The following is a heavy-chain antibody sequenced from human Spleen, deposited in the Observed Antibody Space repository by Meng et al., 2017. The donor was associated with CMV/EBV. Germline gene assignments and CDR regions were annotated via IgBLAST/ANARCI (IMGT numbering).Heavy chain of an antibody. CDR2: INPNSGNT. CDR3: ARGVERDYGYQALPSDY. J-gene: IGHJ4*02. Sequence: QATGQRLEWMGWINPNSGNTGYAQKFQGRVTITRNTSISTAYMELSSLRSEDTDVYYCARGVERDYGYQALPSDYWGQGTLVNVSS. V-gene: IGHV1-8*03. D-gene: IGHD5-18*01.